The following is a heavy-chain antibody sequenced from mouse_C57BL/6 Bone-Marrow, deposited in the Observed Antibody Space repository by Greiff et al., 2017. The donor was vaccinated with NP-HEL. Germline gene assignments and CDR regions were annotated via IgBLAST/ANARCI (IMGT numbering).Heavy chain of an antibody. V-gene: IGHV3-6*01. J-gene: IGHJ2*01. CDR1: GYSITSGYY. CDR3: AREGGVADY. D-gene: IGHD1-1*01. Sequence: VQLKESGPGLVKPSQSLSLTCSVTGYSITSGYYWNWIRQFPGNKLEWMGYISYDGSNNYNPSLKNRISITRDTSKNQFFLKLNSVTTEDTATYYCAREGGVADYWGQGTTLTVSS. CDR2: ISYDGSN.